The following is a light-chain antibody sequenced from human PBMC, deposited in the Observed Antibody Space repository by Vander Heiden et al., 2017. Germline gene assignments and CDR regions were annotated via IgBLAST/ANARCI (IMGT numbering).Light chain of an antibody. CDR3: RQGSQLPLT. Sequence: DIVMTQTPLSLSVTPGQPASISCKSSQSLLDSDGKTYLYWYLQKPGQPPQVLIYEGSNRGSGVSDRFSGSGSGTEFTLKISRVEAEDVGVYYCRQGSQLPLTFGDGTKVDIK. V-gene: IGKV2D-29*01. J-gene: IGKJ3*01. CDR1: QSLLDSDGKTY. CDR2: EGS.